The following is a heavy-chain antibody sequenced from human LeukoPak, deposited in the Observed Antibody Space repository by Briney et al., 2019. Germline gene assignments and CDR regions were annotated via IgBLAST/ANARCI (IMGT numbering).Heavy chain of an antibody. CDR2: VSSDGSRT. CDR3: ATDGAYGLTH. J-gene: IGHJ4*02. CDR1: GVIFSTTW. V-gene: IGHV3-74*01. Sequence: HLGGSLRLSCAASGVIFSTTWMHWVRPAPGKGLMWVSHVSSDGSRTYADSVKGRFTVSRDNNKDMVYLQMSSLRAEDTAVYYCATDGAYGLTHWGQGTLVTVSS. D-gene: IGHD3-16*01.